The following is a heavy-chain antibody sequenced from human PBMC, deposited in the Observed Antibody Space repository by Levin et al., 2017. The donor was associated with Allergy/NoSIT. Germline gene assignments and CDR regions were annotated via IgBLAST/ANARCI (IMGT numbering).Heavy chain of an antibody. J-gene: IGHJ4*02. D-gene: IGHD5-18*01. Sequence: PGESLKISCAASGFIVSDYGLNWVRQAPGKGLEWVSYISSSSSIIQYADSVKGRFTISRDNAKNSMYLQMDSLRAEDTAVYYCARENSYGYRYWGQGTPVTVSS. CDR2: ISSSSSII. V-gene: IGHV3-48*01. CDR3: ARENSYGYRY. CDR1: GFIVSDYG.